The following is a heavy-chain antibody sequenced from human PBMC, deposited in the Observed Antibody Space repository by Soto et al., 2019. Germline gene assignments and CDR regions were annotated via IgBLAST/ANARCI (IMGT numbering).Heavy chain of an antibody. V-gene: IGHV3-23*01. CDR2: ISGSGGST. J-gene: IGHJ3*02. D-gene: IGHD6-19*01. CDR3: TASSGWYNDFDI. Sequence: EVQLLESGGGLVQPGGSLRLSCAASGFTFSSYAMSWVRQAPGKGLEWVPAISGSGGSTYYADSVKGRFTISRDNSKNTLYLQMNSLRAEDTAVYYCTASSGWYNDFDIWGQGTMVTVSS. CDR1: GFTFSSYA.